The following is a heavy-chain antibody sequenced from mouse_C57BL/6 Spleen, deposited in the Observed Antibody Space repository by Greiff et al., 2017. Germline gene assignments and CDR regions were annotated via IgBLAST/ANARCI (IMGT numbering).Heavy chain of an antibody. CDR3: ARQGSLWFAY. CDR2: ISGGGGNT. CDR1: GFTFSSYT. Sequence: EVKVEESGGGLVKPGGSLKLSCAASGFTFSSYTMSWVRQTPEKRLEWVATISGGGGNTYYPDSVKGRFTISRDNAKNTLYLQMSSLRSEDTALYYCARQGSLWFAYWGQGTLVTVSA. V-gene: IGHV5-9*01. J-gene: IGHJ3*01.